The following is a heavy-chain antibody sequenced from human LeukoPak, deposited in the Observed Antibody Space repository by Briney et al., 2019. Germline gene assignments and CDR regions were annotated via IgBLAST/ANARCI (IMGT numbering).Heavy chain of an antibody. CDR1: GFTFSSYA. V-gene: IGHV3-23*01. CDR3: AKDMVRRPPIIMITFGGVYSRQLDY. D-gene: IGHD3-16*01. Sequence: GGSLRLSCAASGFTFSSYAMSWVRQAPGKGLEWVSAISGSGGSTYYADSVKGRFTISRDNSKNTLYLQMNSPRAEDTAVYYCAKDMVRRPPIIMITFGGVYSRQLDYWGQGTTVTVSS. J-gene: IGHJ4*03. CDR2: ISGSGGST.